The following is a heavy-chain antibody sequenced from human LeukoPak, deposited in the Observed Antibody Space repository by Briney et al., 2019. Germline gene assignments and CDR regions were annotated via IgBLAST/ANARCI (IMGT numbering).Heavy chain of an antibody. CDR3: ARSPKTVDYSETRGYFDY. CDR1: GGSFSGYY. D-gene: IGHD4-11*01. J-gene: IGHJ4*02. CDR2: IYHSGST. Sequence: SETLSLTCAVYGGSFSGYYWGWIRQPPGKGLEWIGSIYHSGSTYYNPSLKSRVTISVDTSKNQLSLKLTSVTAADTAIYYCARSPKTVDYSETRGYFDYWGQGSLVTVSS. V-gene: IGHV4-38-2*01.